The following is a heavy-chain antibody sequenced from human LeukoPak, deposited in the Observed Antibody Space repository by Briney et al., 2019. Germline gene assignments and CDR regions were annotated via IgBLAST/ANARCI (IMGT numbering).Heavy chain of an antibody. CDR1: GYTFTGYY. V-gene: IGHV1-2*02. CDR2: INPNSGGT. J-gene: IGHJ3*01. CDR3: ARGLVVVVATTLRV. Sequence: ASVKVSCKASGYTFTGYYMHWVRQAPGQGLEWMGWINPNSGGTNYAQKFQGRVTMTRDTSISTAYMELSRLRSDDTAVYSCARGLVVVVATTLRVWGQGTMVIVSS. D-gene: IGHD2-15*01.